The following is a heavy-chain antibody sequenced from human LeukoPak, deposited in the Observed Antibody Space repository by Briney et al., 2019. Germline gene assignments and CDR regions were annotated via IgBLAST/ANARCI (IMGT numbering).Heavy chain of an antibody. CDR1: GVSINSKY. V-gene: IGHV4-59*01. J-gene: IGHJ4*02. CDR3: ARESWSYPGSGSYPHHFDY. CDR2: SYYSGST. D-gene: IGHD3-10*01. Sequence: NSSETLSLTCTVSGVSINSKYWSWIRQPPGKGLEWIGNSYYSGSTDYNPSLKSRLTISVDLSKKQFSLRLTSVTAADTAIYYCARESWSYPGSGSYPHHFDYWGRGILATVSS.